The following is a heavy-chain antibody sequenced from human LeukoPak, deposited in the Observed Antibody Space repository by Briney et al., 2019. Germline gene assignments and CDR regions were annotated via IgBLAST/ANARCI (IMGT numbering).Heavy chain of an antibody. CDR1: GFTFSESY. D-gene: IGHD3-9*01. CDR2: ISGSGSGL. Sequence: PGGSLRLSCEASGFTFSESYMTWIGQAPGRGLEWLSYISGSGSGLNYADSVKGRFAISRDNTMNSLHLQMNSLRVEDAAVYYCSRDPRLADYWGQGTLVTVSS. V-gene: IGHV3-11*01. J-gene: IGHJ4*02. CDR3: SRDPRLADY.